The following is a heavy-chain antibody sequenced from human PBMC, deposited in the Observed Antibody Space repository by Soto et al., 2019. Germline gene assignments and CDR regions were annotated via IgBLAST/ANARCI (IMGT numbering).Heavy chain of an antibody. CDR3: ARGLRGVLDY. J-gene: IGHJ4*02. CDR2: ISNDENIK. V-gene: IGHV3-33*01. Sequence: VGSLRLSGVASGFNFGNFGMHWVRQAPGKGLEWLTVISNDENIKQDSVRGRFAIARDNSKNTLYLHLTSLRAEDTAIYYCARGLRGVLDYWGQGTLVTVSS. CDR1: GFNFGNFG. D-gene: IGHD5-12*01.